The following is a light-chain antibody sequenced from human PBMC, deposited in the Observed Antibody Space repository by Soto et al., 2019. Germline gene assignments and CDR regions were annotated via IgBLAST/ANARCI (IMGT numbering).Light chain of an antibody. V-gene: IGKV1-5*01. Sequence: DIQMTQSPSTLSASVGDRVTITCRASQSISSWLAWYQQKPGKAPKLLIYDASSLESGVPSRFSGSGSGTEFTLTISSLQPDDFGTYSCQQYNSYSVTFGQGTRLEMK. CDR3: QQYNSYSVT. CDR1: QSISSW. CDR2: DAS. J-gene: IGKJ5*01.